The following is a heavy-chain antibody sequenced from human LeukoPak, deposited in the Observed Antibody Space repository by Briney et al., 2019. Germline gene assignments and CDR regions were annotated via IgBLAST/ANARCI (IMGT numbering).Heavy chain of an antibody. CDR3: ARSRDGYNYDFDY. D-gene: IGHD5-24*01. Sequence: SETLSLTCTVSGGSISNSSYYWGWIRQPPGKGLEWIGRIYYSGSTYYNPSLKSRVTISVDTSKNQFSLKLSSVTAADTAVYYCARSRDGYNYDFDYWGQGTLVTVSS. CDR2: IYYSGST. V-gene: IGHV4-39*07. CDR1: GGSISNSSYY. J-gene: IGHJ4*02.